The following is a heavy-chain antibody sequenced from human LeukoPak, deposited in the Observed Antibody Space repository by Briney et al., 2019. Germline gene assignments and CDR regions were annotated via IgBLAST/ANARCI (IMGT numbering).Heavy chain of an antibody. Sequence: PGGSLRLSCTASGFTFSNAWMFWVRQAPGKGLEWVGRIKSKTDGGTTDYAAPVKGRFGISRDGSKNTVYLQMNSLKTEDTAVYYCTTDRWLRTLFWYFTLWGRGTLVTVSS. CDR2: IKSKTDGGTT. CDR1: GFTFSNAW. J-gene: IGHJ2*01. CDR3: TTDRWLRTLFWYFTL. V-gene: IGHV3-15*01. D-gene: IGHD2-15*01.